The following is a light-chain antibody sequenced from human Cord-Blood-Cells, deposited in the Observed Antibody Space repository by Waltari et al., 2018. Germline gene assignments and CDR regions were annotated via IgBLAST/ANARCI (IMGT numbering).Light chain of an antibody. CDR2: EVS. V-gene: IGLV2-14*01. Sequence: QSALTPPASVSGSPAPSITISCTGTSRAAGGYKYVSWYQQHPGKAPKLMIYEVSNRPSGVSNRFSGSKSGNTASLTISGLQAEDEADYYCSSYTSSSTLVFGGGTKLTVL. J-gene: IGLJ3*02. CDR3: SSYTSSSTLV. CDR1: SRAAGGYKY.